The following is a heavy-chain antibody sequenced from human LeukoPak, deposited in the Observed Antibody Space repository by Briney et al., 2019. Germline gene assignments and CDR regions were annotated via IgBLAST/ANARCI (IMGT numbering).Heavy chain of an antibody. V-gene: IGHV3-23*01. CDR1: GFSFSNYA. CDR3: AKGLKPAMASRSNYFDY. CDR2: ITGSGGST. Sequence: GGSLRLSCAASGFSFSNYAMNWVRQAPGKGLEWVSTITGSGGSTHYADSVKGRFTISRDNSKNKLYLQMNSLRADDTAVYYCAKGLKPAMASRSNYFDYWGQGALVTVSS. J-gene: IGHJ4*02. D-gene: IGHD2-8*01.